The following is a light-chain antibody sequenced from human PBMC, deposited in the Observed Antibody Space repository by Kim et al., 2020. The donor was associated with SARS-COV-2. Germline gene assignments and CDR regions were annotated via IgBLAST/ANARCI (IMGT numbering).Light chain of an antibody. J-gene: IGLJ3*02. Sequence: SYELTQPLSVSVALGQTARITCGGNYIGSKNVHWYQQKPGQAPVQVIYRDTNRPSGIPERFSGSNSGNTATLTISRAQAGDEADYYCQVWDSTWVFGGGTQLTVL. CDR3: QVWDSTWV. CDR1: YIGSKN. CDR2: RDT. V-gene: IGLV3-9*01.